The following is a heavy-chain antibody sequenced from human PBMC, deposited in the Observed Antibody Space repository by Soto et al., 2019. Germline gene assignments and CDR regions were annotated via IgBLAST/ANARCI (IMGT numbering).Heavy chain of an antibody. CDR2: ISYDGSNK. Sequence: GGSLRLSCAASGFPFSSYAMHWVRQAPGKGLEWVAVISYDGSNKYYADSVKGRFTISRDNSKNTLYLQMNSLRAEDTAVYYCARDGEYYDFWSGPDSYWGQGTLVTVSS. V-gene: IGHV3-30-3*01. D-gene: IGHD3-3*01. CDR1: GFPFSSYA. CDR3: ARDGEYYDFWSGPDSY. J-gene: IGHJ4*02.